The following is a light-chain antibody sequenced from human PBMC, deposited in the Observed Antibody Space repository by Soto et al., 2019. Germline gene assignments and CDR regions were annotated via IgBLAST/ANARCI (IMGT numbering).Light chain of an antibody. CDR2: KAS. J-gene: IGKJ1*01. Sequence: DIQMTQSPSTLSASVGDRVTITCRASQSISSWLAWYQQKPGKAPKLLIQKASSLESGVPSRFSSSGSGTEFTLTISSLQPDDFATYYCQQYNRYSPWTFGQGTKVEIK. V-gene: IGKV1-5*03. CDR1: QSISSW. CDR3: QQYNRYSPWT.